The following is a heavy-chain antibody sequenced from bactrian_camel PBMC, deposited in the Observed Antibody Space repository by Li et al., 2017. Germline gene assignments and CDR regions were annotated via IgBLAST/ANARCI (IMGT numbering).Heavy chain of an antibody. CDR1: EYNSRGDC. CDR3: ANQPFAY. D-gene: IGHD1*01. V-gene: IGHV3S1*01. CDR2: IYPGADGRSTT. Sequence: HVQLVESGGGSVQAGGSLRLSCAASEYNSRGDCMGWFRQVPGKAREAVASIYPGADGRSTTTYADSAKGRFTISRDLAKNVVYLQMNSLKSEDTAHYYCANQPFAYWGQGTQVTVS. J-gene: IGHJ4*01.